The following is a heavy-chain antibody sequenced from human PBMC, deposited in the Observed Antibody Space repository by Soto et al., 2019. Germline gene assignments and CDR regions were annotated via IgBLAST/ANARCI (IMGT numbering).Heavy chain of an antibody. CDR3: ARSRILGMSWSFDY. J-gene: IGHJ4*02. CDR1: GYSFSNYW. CDR2: IYPGDSDT. Sequence: LGESLKSSCKASGYSFSNYWIGWVRQMPGKGLEWMGIIYPGDSDTRYSPSFQGQVTISADKSINTAYLQWSSLKASDTARYYCARSRILGMSWSFDYWGQGTQVTVSS. V-gene: IGHV5-51*01. D-gene: IGHD1-26*01.